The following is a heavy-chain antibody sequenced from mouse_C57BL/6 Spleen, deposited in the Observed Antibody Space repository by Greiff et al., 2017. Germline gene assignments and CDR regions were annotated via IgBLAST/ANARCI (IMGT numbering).Heavy chain of an antibody. Sequence: EVQVVESGAELVRPGASVKLSCTASGFNIKDDYMHWVKQRPEQGLEWIGWIDPENGDTEYASKFQGKATITADTSSNTAYLQLSSLTSEDTAVYYCTTSDYDPYAMDYWGQGTSVTVSS. CDR1: GFNIKDDY. CDR2: IDPENGDT. D-gene: IGHD2-4*01. V-gene: IGHV14-4*01. J-gene: IGHJ4*01. CDR3: TTSDYDPYAMDY.